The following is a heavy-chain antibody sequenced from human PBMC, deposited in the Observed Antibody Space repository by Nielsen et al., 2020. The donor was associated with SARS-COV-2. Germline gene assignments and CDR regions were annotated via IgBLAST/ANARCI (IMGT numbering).Heavy chain of an antibody. CDR1: GFTFSNAW. J-gene: IGHJ6*02. CDR3: TTKHPQYCSSTSCYGLDYYYYGMDV. CDR2: IKSKTDGGTT. D-gene: IGHD2-2*01. Sequence: GESLKISCAASGFTFSNAWMSWVRQAPGKGPEWVGRIKSKTDGGTTDYAAPVKGRFTISRDDSKNTLYLQMNSLKTEDTAVYYCTTKHPQYCSSTSCYGLDYYYYGMDVWGQGTTVTVSS. V-gene: IGHV3-15*01.